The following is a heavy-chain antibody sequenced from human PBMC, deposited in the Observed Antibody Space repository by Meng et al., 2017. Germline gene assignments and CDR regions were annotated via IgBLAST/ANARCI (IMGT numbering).Heavy chain of an antibody. CDR3: SRAEDISAAGKLFGDY. J-gene: IGHJ4*02. CDR2: MNPNSSNT. Sequence: VRLVQSGAGVTTPGRPVTVSCNASGFPFTSVDINWVRVATDQGLGWMGFMNPNSSNTGYAQKFQGRVPMPRNTSISKAYMELRSLRSEATAVYYCSRAEDISAAGKLFGDYWGQGTLVTVSS. D-gene: IGHD6-25*01. V-gene: IGHV1-8*01. CDR1: GFPFTSVD.